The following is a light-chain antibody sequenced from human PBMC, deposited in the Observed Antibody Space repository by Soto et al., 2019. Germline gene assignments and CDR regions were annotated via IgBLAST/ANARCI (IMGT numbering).Light chain of an antibody. V-gene: IGKV1-5*01. J-gene: IGKJ1*01. CDR1: QNIRSR. Sequence: DLQVTQSPSALSPSLRDRVTITCRASQNIRSRLAWFQQKPGKAPKLLIYDASSLESGVPQRFSGSGSGTEFTLTISSLQTDDFSTYYCQQYHSYWTFGQGTKVDIK. CDR2: DAS. CDR3: QQYHSYWT.